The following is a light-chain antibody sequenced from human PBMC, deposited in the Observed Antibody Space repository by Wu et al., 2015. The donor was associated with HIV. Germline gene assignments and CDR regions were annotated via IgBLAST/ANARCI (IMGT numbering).Light chain of an antibody. CDR2: GAS. Sequence: ETLMTQSPVTLSVSPGDRATLSCRASQSVGNNLAWYQQKSGQAPRLLIYGASTRSTGVPARFSGSGSGTEFTLTISSLQSEDIAIYYCQKYHNAIIFGQGTRLEIK. V-gene: IGKV3-15*01. CDR1: QSVGNN. CDR3: QKYHNAII. J-gene: IGKJ5*01.